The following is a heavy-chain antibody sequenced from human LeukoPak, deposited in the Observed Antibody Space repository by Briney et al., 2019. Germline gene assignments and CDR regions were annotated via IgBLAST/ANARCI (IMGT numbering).Heavy chain of an antibody. CDR1: GFTFSSYA. CDR2: ISGSGDKT. CDR3: VKERPGKAYADF. J-gene: IGHJ4*02. Sequence: GGSLGLSCAASGFTFSSYAMSWVRQAPGKGLEWVSAISGSGDKTYYADSVKGRFTISRDNSRFTVHLQMNSLRGEDTAVYYCVKERPGKAYADFWGQGTLVTLSS. V-gene: IGHV3-23*01. D-gene: IGHD1-26*01.